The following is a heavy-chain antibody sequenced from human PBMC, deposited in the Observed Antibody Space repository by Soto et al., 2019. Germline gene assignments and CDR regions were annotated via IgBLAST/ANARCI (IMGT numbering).Heavy chain of an antibody. CDR1: GFTFSSYW. Sequence: GGSLRLSCAASGFTFSSYWMHWVRQAPGKGLVWVSRINSDGSSTSYADSVKGRFTISRDNDKNTLYLHMNSLRAEDTAVYYCARRLGLTKGAFDIWGQGTMVTVSS. V-gene: IGHV3-74*01. D-gene: IGHD3-16*01. CDR2: INSDGSST. J-gene: IGHJ3*02. CDR3: ARRLGLTKGAFDI.